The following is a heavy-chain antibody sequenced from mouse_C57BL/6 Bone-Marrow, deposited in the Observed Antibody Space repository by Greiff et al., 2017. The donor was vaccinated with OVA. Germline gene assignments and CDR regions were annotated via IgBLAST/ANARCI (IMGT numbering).Heavy chain of an antibody. CDR3: AIRLGRVENWYFDV. CDR2: IHPSDSDT. V-gene: IGHV1-74*01. CDR1: GYTFTSYW. D-gene: IGHD4-1*01. J-gene: IGHJ1*03. Sequence: VQLQQPGAELVKPGASVKVSCKASGYTFTSYWMHWVKQRPGQGLEWIGRIHPSDSDTTYNQKFKGKATFTVDKSTSTAYMQLSSLTSEDSAVYYCAIRLGRVENWYFDVWGTGTTVTVSS.